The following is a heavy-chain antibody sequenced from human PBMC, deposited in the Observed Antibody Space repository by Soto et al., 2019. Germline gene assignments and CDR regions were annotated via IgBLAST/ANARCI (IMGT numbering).Heavy chain of an antibody. CDR1: GGSISSGGYY. D-gene: IGHD4-17*01. V-gene: IGHV4-31*03. J-gene: IGHJ4*02. CDR3: ARGTDDYGDYRDAIYFDY. Sequence: TSETLSLTCTFSGGSISSGGYYWIWIRQDPGKGLEWIGYIYYSGSTYYNPSLKSRVTISVDTSKNQFSLKLSSVTAADTAVYYCARGTDDYGDYRDAIYFDYWGQGTLVTVSS. CDR2: IYYSGST.